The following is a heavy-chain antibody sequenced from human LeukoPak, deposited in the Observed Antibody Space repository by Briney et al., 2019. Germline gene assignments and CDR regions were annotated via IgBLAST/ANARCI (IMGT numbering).Heavy chain of an antibody. V-gene: IGHV5-51*01. CDR1: GYSFTSYW. Sequence: GESLKISCKGSGYSFTSYWIGWVRQMPGKGLEWMGIIYPGDSDTRYSPSFQGQVTISADKSISTAYLQWSSLKASDTAMYYCATPYPREYCSSSACYFNYWGQGTLVTVSS. CDR3: ATPYPREYCSSSACYFNY. CDR2: IYPGDSDT. D-gene: IGHD2/OR15-2a*01. J-gene: IGHJ4*02.